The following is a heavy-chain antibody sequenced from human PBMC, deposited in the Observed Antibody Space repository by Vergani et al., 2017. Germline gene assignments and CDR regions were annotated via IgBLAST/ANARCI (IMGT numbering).Heavy chain of an antibody. V-gene: IGHV1-46*01. J-gene: IGHJ6*03. CDR2: INPSGGST. CDR1: GYTFTSYY. CDR3: ARGGSIAAPSYRYYFYMDV. Sequence: QVQLVQSGAEVKKPGASVKVSCKASGYTFTSYYMHWVRQAPGQGLEWMGIINPSGGSTSYAQKFQGRVTMTRDTSTSTVYMELSSLRSEDTAVYYCARGGSIAAPSYRYYFYMDVWGKGTSVTVSS. D-gene: IGHD6-6*01.